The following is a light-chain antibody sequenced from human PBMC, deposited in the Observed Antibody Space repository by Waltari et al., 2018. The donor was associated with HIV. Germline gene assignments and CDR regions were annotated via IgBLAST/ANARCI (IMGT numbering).Light chain of an antibody. Sequence: DIVMTPSPHSLAVSLGERATINCRTSQSIFYTYNNQNDLARYQPDPGQPLNMLSYWAWTRGSAVPVRVSGCGSETAFTISSRSLQADDVDLYHCQENYTTAITFGQGTRLEIK. CDR1: QSIFYTYNNQND. J-gene: IGKJ5*01. CDR3: QENYTTAIT. V-gene: IGKV4-1*01. CDR2: WAW.